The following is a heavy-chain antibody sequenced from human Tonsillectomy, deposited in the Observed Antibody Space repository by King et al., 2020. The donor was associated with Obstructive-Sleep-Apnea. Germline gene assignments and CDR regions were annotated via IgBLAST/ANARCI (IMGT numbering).Heavy chain of an antibody. CDR2: IVVDSGNT. CDR1: GFTFTTSA. V-gene: IGHV1-58*01. Sequence: QLVQSGPEVKKPGTSVTVSCKASGFTFTTSAVQWVRQARGQRLEWMGWIVVDSGNTNYAPRFQERVTLTRDMSTSTAYMELNSLTSDDTAVFYCAATLISNSSGWYTDFGYWGQGTLVTVSS. J-gene: IGHJ4*02. D-gene: IGHD6-19*01. CDR3: AATLISNSSGWYTDFGY.